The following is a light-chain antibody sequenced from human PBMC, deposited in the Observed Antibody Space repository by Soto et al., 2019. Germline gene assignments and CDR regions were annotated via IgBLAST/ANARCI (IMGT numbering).Light chain of an antibody. Sequence: QSALTQPASVSGSPGQSITISCAGTSSDVGSYNVVSWYQQHPGKAPKLMIYEVSKRPSGVSNRFSGSKSGNTASLTISGLQAEDEADYYCCSYADTYTYVFGTGTKLTVL. V-gene: IGLV2-23*02. CDR2: EVS. J-gene: IGLJ1*01. CDR1: SSDVGSYNV. CDR3: CSYADTYTYV.